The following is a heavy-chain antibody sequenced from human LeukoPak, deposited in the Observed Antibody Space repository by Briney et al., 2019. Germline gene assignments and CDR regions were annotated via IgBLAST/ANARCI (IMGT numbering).Heavy chain of an antibody. V-gene: IGHV4-59*01. CDR1: GGSISSYY. CDR3: ARRTDSGSWYFDL. D-gene: IGHD6-6*01. J-gene: IGHJ2*01. Sequence: SETLSLTCTVSGGSISSYYWSWIRQPPGKGLEWIGYIYYSGSTKHNPSLKSRVTISVETSKNQSSLKLSSVTAADTAVYYCARRTDSGSWYFDLWGRGTLVTVSS. CDR2: IYYSGST.